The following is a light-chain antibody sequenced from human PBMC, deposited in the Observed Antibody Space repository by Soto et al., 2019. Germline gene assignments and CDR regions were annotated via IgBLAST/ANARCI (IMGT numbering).Light chain of an antibody. CDR2: KAS. CDR1: QTISSW. CDR3: QHYNSYSEA. J-gene: IGKJ1*01. Sequence: DIQMTQTTSTLSGSIEDRVTISCPASQTISSWLAWYQQKPGEAPKLLIYKASTLKSGVPSRFSGSGSGTEFTLTISSLQPDDFATYYCQHYNSYSEAFGQGTKVDIK. V-gene: IGKV1-5*03.